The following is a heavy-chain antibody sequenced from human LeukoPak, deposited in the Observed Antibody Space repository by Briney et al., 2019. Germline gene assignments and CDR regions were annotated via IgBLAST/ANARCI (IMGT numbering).Heavy chain of an antibody. Sequence: GGSLRLSCAASGFTFSSYGMSWVRQAPGKGLEWVSAISGSGGSTYYADSVKGRFTISRDNSKNTLYLQMNSLRAEDTAVYYCAKDLYYDSSGPTVLWGQGTLVTVSS. J-gene: IGHJ4*02. CDR2: ISGSGGST. D-gene: IGHD3-22*01. CDR3: AKDLYYDSSGPTVL. V-gene: IGHV3-23*01. CDR1: GFTFSSYG.